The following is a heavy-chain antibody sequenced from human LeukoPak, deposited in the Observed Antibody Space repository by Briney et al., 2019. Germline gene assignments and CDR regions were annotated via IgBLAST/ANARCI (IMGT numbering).Heavy chain of an antibody. CDR1: GFTFSSYG. V-gene: IGHV3-30*03. J-gene: IGHJ4*02. CDR3: SWDGSGAFDY. Sequence: GGSLRLSCAASGFTFSSYGMHWVRQAPGKGLEWVAVISYDGSNKYYADSVKGRFTISRDNSKNTLYLQMNSLRAEDTAVYYCSWDGSGAFDYWGQGTLVTVSS. CDR2: ISYDGSNK. D-gene: IGHD3-10*01.